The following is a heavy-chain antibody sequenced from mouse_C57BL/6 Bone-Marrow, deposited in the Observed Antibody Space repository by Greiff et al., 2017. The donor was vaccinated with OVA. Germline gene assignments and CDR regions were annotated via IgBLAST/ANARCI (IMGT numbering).Heavy chain of an antibody. CDR3: ARCLIYYDYDGYYAMDY. V-gene: IGHV1-50*01. D-gene: IGHD2-4*01. CDR1: GYTFTSYW. Sequence: VQLQQPGAELVKPGASVKLSCKASGYTFTSYWMQWVKQRPGQGLEWIGEIDPSDSYTNYNQKCKGKATLTVDTSASTAYMQLSSLTSEDSAVYYCARCLIYYDYDGYYAMDYWGQGTSVTVSS. CDR2: IDPSDSYT. J-gene: IGHJ4*01.